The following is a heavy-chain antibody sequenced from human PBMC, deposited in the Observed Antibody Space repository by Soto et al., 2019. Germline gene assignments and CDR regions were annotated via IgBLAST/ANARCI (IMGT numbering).Heavy chain of an antibody. V-gene: IGHV4-39*01. Sequence: ASETLSLTCTVSGGSISSSSYYWGWIRQPPGKGLEWIGSIYYSGSTYYNPSLKSRVTISVDTSKNQFSLKLSSVTAADTAVYYCARHSGSYYYYYYYGMDVWGQGTTVTVSS. J-gene: IGHJ6*02. D-gene: IGHD1-26*01. CDR1: GGSISSSSYY. CDR2: IYYSGST. CDR3: ARHSGSYYYYYYYGMDV.